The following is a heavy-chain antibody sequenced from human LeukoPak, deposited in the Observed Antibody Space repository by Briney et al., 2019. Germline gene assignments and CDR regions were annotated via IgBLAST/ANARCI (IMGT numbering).Heavy chain of an antibody. J-gene: IGHJ4*02. D-gene: IGHD6-6*01. Sequence: ASVKVSCKASGYTFTSYDINWVRQATGQGLEWMGWMNPNSANTGYAQKFQCRVTITSNTSISTTYMELSSLRFEDTAVYYCAGGRERGSSSFLTDYWGQGALVIVSS. CDR2: MNPNSANT. V-gene: IGHV1-8*03. CDR1: GYTFTSYD. CDR3: AGGRERGSSSFLTDY.